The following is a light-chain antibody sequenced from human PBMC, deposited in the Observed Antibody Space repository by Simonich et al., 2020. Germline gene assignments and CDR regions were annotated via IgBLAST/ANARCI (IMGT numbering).Light chain of an antibody. CDR1: SSDVGGYNY. V-gene: IGLV2-14*01. Sequence: QSALTQPVSVSGSPGQSITISCTGTSSDVGGYNYVSGYQQHSGKAPKLMIYDVSKRPSRVSNRFSGSKSGNTASLTISGLQAEDEADYYCSSYTSSWVFGGGTKLTVL. CDR2: DVS. J-gene: IGLJ3*02. CDR3: SSYTSSWV.